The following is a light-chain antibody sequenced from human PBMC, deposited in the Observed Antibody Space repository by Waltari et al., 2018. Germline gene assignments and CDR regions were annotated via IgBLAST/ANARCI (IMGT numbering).Light chain of an antibody. CDR3: ASYDSDLDDVP. Sequence: QSVLTQPPSVSAAPGQMVTIPFSGSRHNLGNNYVPLYQQLPGTAPRLLIYDNNQRPSGIPDRFSGSKSGTSATLGITGLQTGDEADYYCASYDSDLDDVPFGGGTKLTVL. V-gene: IGLV1-51*02. J-gene: IGLJ2*01. CDR2: DNN. CDR1: RHNLGNNY.